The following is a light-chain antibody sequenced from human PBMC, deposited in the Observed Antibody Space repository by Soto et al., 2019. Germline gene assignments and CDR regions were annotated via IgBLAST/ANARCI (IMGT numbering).Light chain of an antibody. V-gene: IGLV2-14*03. CDR2: DVS. Sequence: QSALTQPASVSGSPGQSITISCTGTSSDVGGYNYVSWYQHHPGKAPKLMIYDVSNRPSGVSNRFSGSKSGNTASLTISGLQAECEADYYCSSYTSSSTLSFGGGTKVTVL. CDR1: SSDVGGYNY. J-gene: IGLJ2*01. CDR3: SSYTSSSTLS.